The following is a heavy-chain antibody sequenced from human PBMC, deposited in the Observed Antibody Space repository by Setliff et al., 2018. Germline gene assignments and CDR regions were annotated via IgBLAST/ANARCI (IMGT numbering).Heavy chain of an antibody. J-gene: IGHJ4*02. CDR1: GFTFSSFA. CDR3: AKDLTQHNY. Sequence: PGGSLRLSCAASGFTFSSFAMTWVRQAPGRGLQWVSVINDSAGSTYYADSVKGRFTISRDNSKNTLYLQMNSLSAEDTAFYYCAKDLTQHNYWGQGTLVTVSS. D-gene: IGHD2-21*01. CDR2: INDSAGST. V-gene: IGHV3-23*01.